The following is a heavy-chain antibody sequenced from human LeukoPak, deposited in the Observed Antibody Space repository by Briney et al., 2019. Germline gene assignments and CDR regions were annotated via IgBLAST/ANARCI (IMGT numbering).Heavy chain of an antibody. V-gene: IGHV4-30-2*01. J-gene: IGHJ4*02. D-gene: IGHD3-22*01. Sequence: PSQTLSLTCTVSGGALSSGVYSWGWIRQPPGKGLEWIGYIYHSETTYYNPSLQSRVTISVNRSKNQFSLKLTSVTAADTAVYYCARSRTAYYRYFDSWGQGTLVTVSS. CDR3: ARSRTAYYRYFDS. CDR1: GGALSSGVYS. CDR2: IYHSETT.